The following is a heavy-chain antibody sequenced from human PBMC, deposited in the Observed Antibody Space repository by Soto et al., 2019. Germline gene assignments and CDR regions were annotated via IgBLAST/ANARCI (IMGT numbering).Heavy chain of an antibody. Sequence: EVQLVESGGGLVQPGGSLRLSCAASGFAFSTKWMQWVRQGPGKGLVWVSRINIDGTTTNYADSVKGRFTISRDNAKNMLYLQMDSLRAEDTAVYYCARIPYSDADPCPWGQGTLVTVSS. D-gene: IGHD1-26*01. V-gene: IGHV3-74*01. CDR2: INIDGTTT. CDR3: ARIPYSDADPCP. CDR1: GFAFSTKW. J-gene: IGHJ5*02.